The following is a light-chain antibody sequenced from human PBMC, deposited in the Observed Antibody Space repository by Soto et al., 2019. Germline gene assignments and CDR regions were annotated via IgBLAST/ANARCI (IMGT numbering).Light chain of an antibody. V-gene: IGLV2-23*01. Sequence: QSVLTQPASVSGSPGQSITISCTGTNSDVGNYNLVSWYQQHPGKAPKLIIYGGSKRPSGVSNHFSASKSGSTASLTISGLQAEDEADYYCCSYAGGSTYVFGTGTKLTVL. CDR2: GGS. CDR3: CSYAGGSTYV. J-gene: IGLJ1*01. CDR1: NSDVGNYNL.